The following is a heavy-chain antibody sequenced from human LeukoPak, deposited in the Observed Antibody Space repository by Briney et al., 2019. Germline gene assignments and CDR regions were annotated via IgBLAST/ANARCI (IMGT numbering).Heavy chain of an antibody. CDR1: GFTFNNYW. CDR2: IKQDGSEK. J-gene: IGHJ4*02. CDR3: ARLGESTTDFDY. D-gene: IGHD1-14*01. Sequence: GGSLRLSCAASGFTFNNYWMSWVRQAPGKGLEWVANIKQDGSEKYYVDSVKGRFTISRDNAKNSLYLQMNSLRAEDTAVYYCARLGESTTDFDYWGQGTLVTVSS. V-gene: IGHV3-7*01.